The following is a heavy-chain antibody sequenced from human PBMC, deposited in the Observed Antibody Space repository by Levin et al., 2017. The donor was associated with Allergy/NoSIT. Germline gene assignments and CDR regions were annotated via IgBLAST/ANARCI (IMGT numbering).Heavy chain of an antibody. CDR3: ARVNHVSGSYYLFAPGGAFDI. D-gene: IGHD1-26*01. CDR2: ISYDGSNK. J-gene: IGHJ3*02. V-gene: IGHV3-30-3*01. Sequence: GGSLRLSCAASGFTFSSYAMHWVRQAPGKGLEWVAVISYDGSNKYYADSVKGRFTISRDNSKNTLYLQMNSLRAEDTAVYYCARVNHVSGSYYLFAPGGAFDIWGQGTMVTVSS. CDR1: GFTFSSYA.